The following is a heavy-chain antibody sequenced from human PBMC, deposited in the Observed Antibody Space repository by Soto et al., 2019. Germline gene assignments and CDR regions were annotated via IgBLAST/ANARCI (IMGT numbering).Heavy chain of an antibody. J-gene: IGHJ6*02. CDR1: GYTFSNYG. Sequence: QVRLVQSGAEVKKPGASVKVSCKASGYTFSNYGISWVRQGPGQGLEWMGWISGYNGNTHYEEKVQDRIKMTTDTSTSTTYLELRSLRSDDTAVYFFARDPGFGFGYSYAFAMDVWGQGTTVTVSS. V-gene: IGHV1-18*01. CDR3: ARDPGFGFGYSYAFAMDV. D-gene: IGHD5-18*01. CDR2: ISGYNGNT.